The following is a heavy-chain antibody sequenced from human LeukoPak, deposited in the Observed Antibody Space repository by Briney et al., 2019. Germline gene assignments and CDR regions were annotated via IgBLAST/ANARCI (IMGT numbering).Heavy chain of an antibody. CDR3: ARSIAAASSSYYFDY. V-gene: IGHV3-7*01. D-gene: IGHD6-13*01. CDR2: IKQDGSEK. J-gene: IGHJ4*02. Sequence: PGGSLRLSCAASGSTFSSYWMSWVRQAPGKGLEWVANIKQDGSEKYYVDSVKGRSTISRDNAKNSLYLQMNSLRAEDTAVYYCARSIAAASSSYYFDYWGQGTLVTVSS. CDR1: GSTFSSYW.